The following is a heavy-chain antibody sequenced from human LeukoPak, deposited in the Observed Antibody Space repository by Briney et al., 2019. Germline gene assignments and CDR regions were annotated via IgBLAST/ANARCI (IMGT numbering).Heavy chain of an antibody. J-gene: IGHJ4*02. V-gene: IGHV3-30*03. CDR1: GFTFSSSG. D-gene: IGHD1-14*01. Sequence: PGRSLRLSCAASGFTFSSSGMHWVRQAPGKGLEWVAVISYDGSNKYYADSVKGRFTISRDISKNTMSVQMDDLRAEDTAVYYCTRYNNDHLDYWGQGTLVTVSS. CDR2: ISYDGSNK. CDR3: TRYNNDHLDY.